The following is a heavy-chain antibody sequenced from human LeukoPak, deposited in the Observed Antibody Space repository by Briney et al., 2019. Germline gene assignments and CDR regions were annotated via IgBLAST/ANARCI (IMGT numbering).Heavy chain of an antibody. CDR2: INPSGGTT. CDR3: ARGSGGGSQDDAFDI. CDR1: GYTFTGYY. Sequence: ASVKVSCKASGYTFTGYYIHWVRQAPGQGLEWMGIINPSGGTTSYAQKFQGRVTMTRDTSTSTVYMELSSLRSEDTAVYYCARGSGGGSQDDAFDIWGQGTMVTVSS. D-gene: IGHD2-15*01. J-gene: IGHJ3*02. V-gene: IGHV1-46*01.